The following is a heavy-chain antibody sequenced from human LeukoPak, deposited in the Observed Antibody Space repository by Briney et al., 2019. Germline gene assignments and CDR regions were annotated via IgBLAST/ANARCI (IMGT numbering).Heavy chain of an antibody. V-gene: IGHV1-69*05. Sequence: SVKVSCKASGGTFSSYAISWVRQAPGQGLEWMGGIIPIFGTANYAQKFQGRVTITTDESTSTAYMELSSLRSEDTAVYYCARNEAGGHSSSSEQSYYYYYYMDVWGKGTTVTVSS. CDR2: IIPIFGTA. J-gene: IGHJ6*03. CDR3: ARNEAGGHSSSSEQSYYYYYYMDV. D-gene: IGHD6-6*01. CDR1: GGTFSSYA.